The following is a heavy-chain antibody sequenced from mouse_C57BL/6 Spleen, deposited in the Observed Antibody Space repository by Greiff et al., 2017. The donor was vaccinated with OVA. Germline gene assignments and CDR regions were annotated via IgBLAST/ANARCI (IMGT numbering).Heavy chain of an antibody. CDR3: ARREVYDGSHFDY. J-gene: IGHJ2*01. D-gene: IGHD2-3*01. Sequence: VQLQQSGPELVKPGASVKISCKASGYTFTDYYMNWVKQSHGKSLEWIGDINPNNGGTSYNQKFKGKATLTVDKSSSTAYMELRSLTSEDSAVYYCARREVYDGSHFDYWGQGTTLTVSS. V-gene: IGHV1-26*01. CDR2: INPNNGGT. CDR1: GYTFTDYY.